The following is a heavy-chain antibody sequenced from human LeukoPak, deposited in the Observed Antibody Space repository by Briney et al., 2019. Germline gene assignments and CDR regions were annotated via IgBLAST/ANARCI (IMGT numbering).Heavy chain of an antibody. CDR2: INPSGGST. D-gene: IGHD4-11*01. V-gene: IGHV1-46*01. CDR1: GYTFTSYY. Sequence: GASVKASCKASGYTFTSYYMHWVRQAPGQGLEWMGIINPSGGSTSYAQKCQGRVTMTRDMSTSTVYMELSSLRSEDTAVYYCARDGTTVRNYYYMDVWGKGTTVTVAS. CDR3: ARDGTTVRNYYYMDV. J-gene: IGHJ6*03.